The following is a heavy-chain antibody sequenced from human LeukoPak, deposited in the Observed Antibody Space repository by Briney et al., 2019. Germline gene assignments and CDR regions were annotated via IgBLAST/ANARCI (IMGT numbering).Heavy chain of an antibody. CDR1: GGSISSGSYY. Sequence: PSETLSLTCTVSGGSISSGSYYWSWIRQPAGKGLEWIGRIYTSGSTNYNPSLKSRVTISVDTSKNQFSLKLSSVTAADTAVYYCARAEGRDGYTKLHYYYYYVDVWGKGTTVTISS. CDR3: ARAEGRDGYTKLHYYYYYVDV. J-gene: IGHJ6*03. V-gene: IGHV4-61*02. CDR2: IYTSGST. D-gene: IGHD5-24*01.